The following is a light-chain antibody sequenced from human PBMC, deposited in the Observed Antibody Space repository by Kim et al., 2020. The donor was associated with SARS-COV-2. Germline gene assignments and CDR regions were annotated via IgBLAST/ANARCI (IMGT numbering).Light chain of an antibody. CDR1: SSDVGGYNY. J-gene: IGLJ3*02. CDR2: EVS. Sequence: QSALTQPPSASGSPGQSVTISCTGTSSDVGGYNYVSWYQHHPGKAPKLMIHEVSKRPSGVPDRFSGSKSGNTASLTVSGLQAEDEADYYCSSDAGSKHLVFGGGTQLTVL. V-gene: IGLV2-8*01. CDR3: SSDAGSKHLV.